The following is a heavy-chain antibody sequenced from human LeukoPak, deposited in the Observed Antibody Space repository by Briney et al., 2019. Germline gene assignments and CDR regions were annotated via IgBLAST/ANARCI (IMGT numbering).Heavy chain of an antibody. CDR1: RDSVSSNNTA. J-gene: IGHJ5*02. CDR3: ASGWALQS. Sequence: SQTLSLTCALSRDSVSSNNTAGNSTRHSPSRCIEWQGRTYYRSKWYSDYALSVKGRITINSDTSNNQFSLQLDSVTPEVSAVYFCASGWALQSWGQGTLVTVSS. CDR2: TYYRSKWYS. D-gene: IGHD1-26*01. V-gene: IGHV6-1*01.